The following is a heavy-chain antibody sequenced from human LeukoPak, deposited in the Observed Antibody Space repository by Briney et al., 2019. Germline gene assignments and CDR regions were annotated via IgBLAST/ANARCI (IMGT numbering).Heavy chain of an antibody. CDR2: MYYNGSL. CDR3: ASGIWSYGSYYDF. J-gene: IGHJ4*02. Sequence: SETLSLTCTVSGGSVRNRHYYWAWIRQPPGKGLEWIGNMYYNGSLHLSPSLESRLSKSVDPSMTQFSLKLRSVTAADTVVYYCASGIWSYGSYYDFWGQGALVTVSS. CDR1: GGSVRNRHYY. V-gene: IGHV4-39*07. D-gene: IGHD3-10*01.